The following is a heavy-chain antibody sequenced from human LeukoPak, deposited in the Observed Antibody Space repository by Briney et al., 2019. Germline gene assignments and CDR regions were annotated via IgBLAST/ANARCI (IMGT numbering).Heavy chain of an antibody. V-gene: IGHV3-66*02. CDR3: AREDISGNLWPNDAFDI. D-gene: IGHD3-22*01. Sequence: PGGSLRLSCAASGFTVSSNYMGWVRQAPGGGLGRVSVIYSGGSTYYADSVKGRFTISRDNSKSTLYLQMNSLRAEDTAVYYCAREDISGNLWPNDAFDIWGQGTMVTVSS. J-gene: IGHJ3*02. CDR1: GFTVSSNY. CDR2: IYSGGST.